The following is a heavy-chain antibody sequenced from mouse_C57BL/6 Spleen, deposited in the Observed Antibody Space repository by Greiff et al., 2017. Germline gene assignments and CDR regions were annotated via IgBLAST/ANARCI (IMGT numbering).Heavy chain of an antibody. Sequence: QVQLKQPGAELVKPGASVKLSCKASGYTFTSYWMQWVKQRPGQGLEWIGEIDPSDSYTNYNQKFKGKATLTVDTSSSTAYMQLSSLTSADSAVYYCARSRELTGTRAWFAYWGQGTLVTVSA. CDR3: ARSRELTGTRAWFAY. CDR2: IDPSDSYT. D-gene: IGHD4-1*01. V-gene: IGHV1-50*01. CDR1: GYTFTSYW. J-gene: IGHJ3*01.